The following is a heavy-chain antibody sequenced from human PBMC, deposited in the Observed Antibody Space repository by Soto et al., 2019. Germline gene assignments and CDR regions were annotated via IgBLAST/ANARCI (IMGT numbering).Heavy chain of an antibody. Sequence: EVQLVETGGGLVQPGGSLRLSCAASGFTVFNNYMSWVRQAPGEGLEWVSVIFSGGSTSYADSVKGRFTVSRDSSKNTLSLQMNSLRAEDTAVYYCATHPSSLKWGQGTLVTVSP. CDR3: ATHPSSLK. J-gene: IGHJ4*02. V-gene: IGHV3-53*02. CDR1: GFTVFNNY. CDR2: IFSGGST.